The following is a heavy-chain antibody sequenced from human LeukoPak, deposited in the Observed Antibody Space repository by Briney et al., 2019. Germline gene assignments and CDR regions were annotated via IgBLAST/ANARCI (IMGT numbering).Heavy chain of an antibody. D-gene: IGHD3-22*01. J-gene: IGHJ3*02. CDR3: ARERYDSTGYDAFDI. CDR2: INHSGST. CDR1: GGSFSGYY. V-gene: IGHV4-34*01. Sequence: SETLSLTCAVYGGSFSGYYWSWIRQPPGKWLEWIGKINHSGSTNYNPSLKSRVTISVDTSKNQFSLKLSSVTAADTAVYYCARERYDSTGYDAFDIWGQGTMVTVSS.